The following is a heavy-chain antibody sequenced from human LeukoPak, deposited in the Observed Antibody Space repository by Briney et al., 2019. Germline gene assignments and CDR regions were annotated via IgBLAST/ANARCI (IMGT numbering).Heavy chain of an antibody. J-gene: IGHJ4*02. CDR2: IYYTGSN. Sequence: SEALSLTCPGSGGSISSYFWSWIRQPPGKGREWIGCIYYTGSNNYNPTLKSRVTISVDTSKNQFSLKLSSVTAADTAVYYCARFYRDSSSWSYFDYWGQGTLVTVSS. CDR1: GGSISSYF. CDR3: ARFYRDSSSWSYFDY. V-gene: IGHV4-59*01. D-gene: IGHD6-13*01.